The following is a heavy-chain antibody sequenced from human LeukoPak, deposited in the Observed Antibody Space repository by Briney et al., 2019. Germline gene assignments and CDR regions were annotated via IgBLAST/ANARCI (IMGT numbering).Heavy chain of an antibody. CDR1: GGTFSSYA. J-gene: IGHJ5*02. CDR3: AREDYGDNWFDP. Sequence: SVKVSYKASGGTFSSYAISWVRQAPGQGLEWMGRIIPILGIANYAQKFQGRVTITADKSTSTAYMELSSLRSEDTAVYYCAREDYGDNWFDPWGQGTLVTVSS. V-gene: IGHV1-69*04. CDR2: IIPILGIA. D-gene: IGHD4-17*01.